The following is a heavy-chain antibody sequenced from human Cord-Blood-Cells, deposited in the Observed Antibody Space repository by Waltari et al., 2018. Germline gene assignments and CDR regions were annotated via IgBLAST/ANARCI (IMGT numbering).Heavy chain of an antibody. D-gene: IGHD4-4*01. V-gene: IGHV4-38-2*02. CDR3: ARAYSNWFDP. CDR2: IYHSGST. J-gene: IGHJ5*02. CDR1: GYSISSGYY. Sequence: QVQLQESGPGLVKPSETLSLTCTVSGYSISSGYYWGWIRQPPGKGLEWIGSIYHSGSTYDNPSLKSRVTISVDTSKNQFSLKLSSVTAADTAVYYCARAYSNWFDPWGQGTLVTVSS.